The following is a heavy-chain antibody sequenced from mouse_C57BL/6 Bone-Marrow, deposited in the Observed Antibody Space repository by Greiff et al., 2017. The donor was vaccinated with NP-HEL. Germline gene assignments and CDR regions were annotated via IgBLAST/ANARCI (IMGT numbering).Heavy chain of an antibody. J-gene: IGHJ1*03. Sequence: QVQLQQSGAELVKPGASVKLSCKASGYTFTEYTIHWVKQRSGQGLEWIGWFYPGSGSIKYNEKFKDKATLTADKSSSTVYMELSRLTSEDSAVYFCARHEEAAFTTVVRYFDVWGTGTTVTVSS. V-gene: IGHV1-62-2*01. D-gene: IGHD1-1*01. CDR3: ARHEEAAFTTVVRYFDV. CDR1: GYTFTEYT. CDR2: FYPGSGSI.